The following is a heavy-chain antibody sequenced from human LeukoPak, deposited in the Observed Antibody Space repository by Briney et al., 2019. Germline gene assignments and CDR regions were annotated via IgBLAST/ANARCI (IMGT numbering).Heavy chain of an antibody. Sequence: GGSLRLSCAASGFTFSSYSMNWVRQAPGKGLEWISSISSSSSYIYYTDSVKGRFTISRDNAKNSLYLQMNSLRAEDTAVYYCARGGYCSGGSCYSGAFDIWGQGTMVTVSS. D-gene: IGHD2-15*01. CDR3: ARGGYCSGGSCYSGAFDI. J-gene: IGHJ3*02. V-gene: IGHV3-21*01. CDR2: ISSSSSYI. CDR1: GFTFSSYS.